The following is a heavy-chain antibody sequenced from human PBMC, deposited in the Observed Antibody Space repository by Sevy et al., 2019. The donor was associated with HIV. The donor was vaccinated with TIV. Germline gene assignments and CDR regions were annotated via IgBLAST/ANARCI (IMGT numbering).Heavy chain of an antibody. Sequence: GGSLRLSCAASGFTFSIYSMYWVHQAPGKGLEWVSSISSSSSYIYYTDSVKGRFTISRDNAKNSLYLQMNSLGAEDTAVYYCARDFKQQVDAFDMWGQWTMVTVSS. CDR1: GFTFSIYS. V-gene: IGHV3-21*01. J-gene: IGHJ3*02. D-gene: IGHD1-1*01. CDR3: ARDFKQQVDAFDM. CDR2: ISSSSSYI.